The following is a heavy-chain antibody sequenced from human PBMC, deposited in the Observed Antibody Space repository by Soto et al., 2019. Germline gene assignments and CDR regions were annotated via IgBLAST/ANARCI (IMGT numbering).Heavy chain of an antibody. V-gene: IGHV3-33*01. J-gene: IGHJ5*02. CDR1: GFTFSSYG. D-gene: IGHD3-22*01. Sequence: GGSLRLSCAASGFTFSSYGMHWVRQAPGKGLEWVAVIWYDGSNKYYADSVKGRFTISRDNSKNTLYLQMNSLRAEDTAVYYCAREGYYYDSSGYYNWFDPWGQGTLVTVSS. CDR2: IWYDGSNK. CDR3: AREGYYYDSSGYYNWFDP.